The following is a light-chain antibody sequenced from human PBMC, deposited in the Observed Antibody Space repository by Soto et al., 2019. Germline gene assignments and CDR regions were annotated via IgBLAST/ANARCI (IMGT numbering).Light chain of an antibody. CDR1: SSNIGSNY. CDR3: GTWDNSLSVL. J-gene: IGLJ2*01. V-gene: IGLV1-51*01. Sequence: QSVLTQPPSVSAAPGQKVTISCSGSSSNIGSNYVAWYQQLPGTAPKLVIYDNNKRPSGIPDRFSGSKSGTSATLGITGLRAGDEADYYCGTWDNSLSVLFGGGTKLTVL. CDR2: DNN.